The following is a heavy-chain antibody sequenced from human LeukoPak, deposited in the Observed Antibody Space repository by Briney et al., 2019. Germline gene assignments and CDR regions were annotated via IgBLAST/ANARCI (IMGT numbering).Heavy chain of an antibody. J-gene: IGHJ5*02. Sequence: GGSLKLSCVASGFTFSGSAFQWFRKAPGKGLEWVAFIRYDGGDTYYAGSVKGRFTISRDNAKNSLSLQMNSLRAEDTAVYYCARQVQGFDPWGQGTLVTVSS. CDR2: IRYDGGDT. CDR3: ARQVQGFDP. V-gene: IGHV3-30*02. CDR1: GFTFSGSA.